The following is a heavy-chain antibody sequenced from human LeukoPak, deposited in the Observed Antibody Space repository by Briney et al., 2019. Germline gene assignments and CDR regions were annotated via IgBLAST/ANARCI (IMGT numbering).Heavy chain of an antibody. V-gene: IGHV1-46*01. CDR3: ARESHQWLIHVDS. D-gene: IGHD6-19*01. CDR1: GYTFTSYY. CDR2: INPSGGNT. Sequence: ASVKVSCKASGYTFTSYYVHWVRQAPGQGLEWMGVINPSGGNTNYAQKFQGRVTMTRDTSTSTVYMELSSLRSEDTAVYYCARESHQWLIHVDSWGQGTLVCVSS. J-gene: IGHJ4*02.